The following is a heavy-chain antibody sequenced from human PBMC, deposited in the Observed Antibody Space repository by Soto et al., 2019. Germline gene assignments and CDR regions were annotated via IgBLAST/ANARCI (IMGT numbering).Heavy chain of an antibody. D-gene: IGHD3-10*01. CDR3: ARGAMVRGTSFDY. J-gene: IGHJ4*02. CDR2: IIPILGIA. CDR1: GGTFSSYT. V-gene: IGHV1-69*02. Sequence: QVQLVQSGAEVKKPGSSVKVSCKASGGTFSSYTISWVRQAPGQGLEWMGWIIPILGIANYAQKCQGRVTITADKSTSTAYMERSSLRAEDTAVYYCARGAMVRGTSFDYWGQGTLVTVSS.